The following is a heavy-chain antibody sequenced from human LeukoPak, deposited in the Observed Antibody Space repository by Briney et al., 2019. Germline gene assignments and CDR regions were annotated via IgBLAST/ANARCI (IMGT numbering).Heavy chain of an antibody. V-gene: IGHV3-33*06. CDR3: AKGPGDYDSSGYYVDY. Sequence: GRSLRLSCAASGFTFSSYGMHWVRQAPGKGLEWVAVIWYDGSNKYYADSVKGRFTISRDNSKNTLYLQMNSLRAEDTAVYYCAKGPGDYDSSGYYVDYWGPGTLVTVSS. J-gene: IGHJ4*02. CDR1: GFTFSSYG. D-gene: IGHD3-22*01. CDR2: IWYDGSNK.